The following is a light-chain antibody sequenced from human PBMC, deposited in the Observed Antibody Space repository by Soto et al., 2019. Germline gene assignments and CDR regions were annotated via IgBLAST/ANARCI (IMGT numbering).Light chain of an antibody. Sequence: EIVLTQSPATLSSFPGDRVTLSCRASQYINTRLAWYQHRPGQAPRLLIYRASTRATGTPARFSGSGSGTEFTLTITSLQSEDFALYYCQQYHNLWTFGQGTKVDNK. CDR3: QQYHNLWT. CDR1: QYINTR. J-gene: IGKJ1*01. V-gene: IGKV3-15*01. CDR2: RAS.